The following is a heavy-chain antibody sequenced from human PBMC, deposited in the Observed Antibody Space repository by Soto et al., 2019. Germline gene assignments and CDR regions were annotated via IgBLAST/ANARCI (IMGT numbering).Heavy chain of an antibody. CDR1: GFTFSSYW. CDR3: ARVNRGECGGSCYYYYGMDV. CDR2: IKQEGSEK. D-gene: IGHD2-15*01. Sequence: GGSLRLSCAASGFTFSSYWMSWVRQAPGKGLEWVANIKQEGSEKYYVDSVKGRFTISRDNAKNSLYLQMNSLRAEDTAVYYCARVNRGECGGSCYYYYGMDVWGQATTVTVSS. V-gene: IGHV3-7*03. J-gene: IGHJ6*02.